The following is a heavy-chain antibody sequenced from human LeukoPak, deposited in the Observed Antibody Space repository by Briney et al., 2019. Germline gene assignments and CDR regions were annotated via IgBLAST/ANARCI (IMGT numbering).Heavy chain of an antibody. V-gene: IGHV3-9*01. CDR3: AKGTIMTTVTTDYMDV. D-gene: IGHD4-11*01. CDR2: ISWNSGSI. J-gene: IGHJ6*03. CDR1: GFTFDDYA. Sequence: PGRSLRLSCAASGFTFDDYAMHWVRQAPGKGPEWVSGISWNSGSIGYADSVKGRFTISRDNAKNSLYLQMNSLRAEDTALYYCAKGTIMTTVTTDYMDVWGKGTTVTVSS.